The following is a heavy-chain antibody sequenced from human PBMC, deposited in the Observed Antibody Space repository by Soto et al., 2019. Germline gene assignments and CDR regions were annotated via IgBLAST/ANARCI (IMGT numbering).Heavy chain of an antibody. CDR1: GFTFSSYA. CDR3: ARVRDSRGYLRAFDI. CDR2: ISYDGSNK. Sequence: QVQLVESGGGVVQPGRSLRLSCAASGFTFSSYAMHWVRQAPGKGLEWVAIISYDGSNKYYADSVKGRFTISRDNSMHTMYLQMNSLRAEDTAVYYCARVRDSRGYLRAFDIWGQGTMVTVSS. D-gene: IGHD3-22*01. V-gene: IGHV3-30-3*01. J-gene: IGHJ3*02.